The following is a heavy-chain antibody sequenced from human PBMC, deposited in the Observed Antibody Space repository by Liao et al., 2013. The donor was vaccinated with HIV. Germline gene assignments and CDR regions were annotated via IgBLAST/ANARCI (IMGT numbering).Heavy chain of an antibody. J-gene: IGHJ6*03. Sequence: QVQLQESGSGLVKPSETLSLTCTVSGGSFSSYYWSWIRQPPGKGLEWIGYVYYSGSTKYNPSLKSRVTISVDTSKNQFSLKLSSVTAADTAVYYCARDIRGGSLPYYYYYMDVWSKGTTVTVSS. CDR1: GGSFSSYY. CDR3: ARDIRGGSLPYYYYYMDV. CDR2: VYYSGST. V-gene: IGHV4-59*01. D-gene: IGHD1-26*01.